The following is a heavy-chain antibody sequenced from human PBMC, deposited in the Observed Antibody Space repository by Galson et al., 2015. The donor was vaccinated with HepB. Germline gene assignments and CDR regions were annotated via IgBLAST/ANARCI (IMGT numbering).Heavy chain of an antibody. CDR1: GGSISSSSYY. Sequence: LSLTCTVSGGSISSSSYYWGWIRQPPGKGLEWIGSIYYSGSTYYNPSLKSRVTISVDTSKNQFSLKLSSVTAADTAVYYCARRQLWSRGDAFDIWGQGTVVTVSS. J-gene: IGHJ3*02. CDR2: IYYSGST. D-gene: IGHD5-18*01. CDR3: ARRQLWSRGDAFDI. V-gene: IGHV4-39*01.